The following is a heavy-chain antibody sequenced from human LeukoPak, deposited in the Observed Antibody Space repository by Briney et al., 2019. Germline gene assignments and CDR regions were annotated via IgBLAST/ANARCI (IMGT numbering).Heavy chain of an antibody. D-gene: IGHD6-13*01. Sequence: ASVKVSCKPSGGTFGSYAISWVRQAPGQGLEWVGGIIPLFGAPLYAQKFQGRVTITADERTSTVYMDLSSLISDDTAVYYCARDEEKAAGSLWGQGTPVIVSS. CDR2: IIPLFGAP. CDR1: GGTFGSYA. V-gene: IGHV1-69*13. CDR3: ARDEEKAAGSL. J-gene: IGHJ4*02.